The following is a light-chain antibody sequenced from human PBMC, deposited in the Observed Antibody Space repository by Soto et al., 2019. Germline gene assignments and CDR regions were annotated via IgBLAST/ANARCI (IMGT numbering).Light chain of an antibody. CDR2: VAS. CDR1: QSLLHSNGYNY. CDR3: MQALQTPLT. V-gene: IGKV2-28*01. Sequence: DIVLTQSPLSLPVTPGEPASISCRSSQSLLHSNGYNYLDWYLQKPGQSPQLLISVASNRASGVPDRFSGRGSGTDFTLKISRVEAEDVGVYYCMQALQTPLTFGGGTRVEIK. J-gene: IGKJ4*01.